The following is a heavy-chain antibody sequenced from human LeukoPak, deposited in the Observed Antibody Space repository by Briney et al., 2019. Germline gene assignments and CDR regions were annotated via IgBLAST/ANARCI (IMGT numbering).Heavy chain of an antibody. CDR3: AKIGGNVVY. D-gene: IGHD4-23*01. CDR1: GGSISSYY. CDR2: IYYSGST. V-gene: IGHV4-59*01. J-gene: IGHJ4*02. Sequence: SETLSLTCTVSGGSISSYYWSWIRQPPGKGLEWIAYIYYSGSTNYNPSLKSRVTISVDTSKNQFSLKLSSVTAADTAVYYCAKIGGNVVYWGQGTLVTVSS.